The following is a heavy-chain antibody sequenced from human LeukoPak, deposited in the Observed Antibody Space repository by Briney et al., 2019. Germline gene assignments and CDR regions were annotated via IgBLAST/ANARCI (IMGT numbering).Heavy chain of an antibody. Sequence: GGSLRLSCAASGFTFSSYSMNWVRQAPGKGLEWVSYISSSSSTIYYADSVKGRFTISRDNAKNSLYLQMNSLRAEDTAVYYCARDAAMTTVVRSFDYWGQGTLVTVAS. J-gene: IGHJ4*02. CDR3: ARDAAMTTVVRSFDY. V-gene: IGHV3-48*01. D-gene: IGHD4-23*01. CDR2: ISSSSSTI. CDR1: GFTFSSYS.